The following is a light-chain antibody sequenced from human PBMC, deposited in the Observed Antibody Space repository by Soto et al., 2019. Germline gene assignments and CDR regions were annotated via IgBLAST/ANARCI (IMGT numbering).Light chain of an antibody. CDR2: GAS. CDR3: QQYGSSPLLT. J-gene: IGKJ4*01. Sequence: EIVLTQSPGTLSLSPGERATLSCRASQSVSSSYLAWYQQKPGQAPRLLIYGASSRATGIPERFSGSGSVTDFTLTISRLEPEDFAVYYCQQYGSSPLLTFGGGTKVEIK. V-gene: IGKV3-20*01. CDR1: QSVSSSY.